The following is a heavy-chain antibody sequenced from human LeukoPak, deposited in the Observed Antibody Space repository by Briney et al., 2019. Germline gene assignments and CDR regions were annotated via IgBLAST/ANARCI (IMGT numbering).Heavy chain of an antibody. CDR2: ISGGGGST. CDR3: ANCFWSGYYYYFDY. J-gene: IGHJ4*02. D-gene: IGHD3-3*01. CDR1: GFTFSSYA. V-gene: IGHV3-23*01. Sequence: GGSLRLSCAASGFTFSSYAMSWVRQAPGKGLEWVSAISGGGGSTYYADSVKGRFTISRDNSKNTLYLQMNSLRAEDTAVYYCANCFWSGYYYYFDYWGQGTLVTVSS.